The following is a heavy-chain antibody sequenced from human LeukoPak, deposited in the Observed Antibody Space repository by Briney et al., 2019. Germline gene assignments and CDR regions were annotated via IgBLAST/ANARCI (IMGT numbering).Heavy chain of an antibody. Sequence: GGSLRLSCAASGVTFSSYAMSWVRQAPGKGLEWVSSIRGTTDNTYYADSVKGRFTISRDNSKNTLYLQMNSLRAEDTAVYYCAKYCSGGSCYSGLDYWGQGTLVTVSS. V-gene: IGHV3-23*01. J-gene: IGHJ4*02. CDR1: GVTFSSYA. D-gene: IGHD2-15*01. CDR3: AKYCSGGSCYSGLDY. CDR2: IRGTTDNT.